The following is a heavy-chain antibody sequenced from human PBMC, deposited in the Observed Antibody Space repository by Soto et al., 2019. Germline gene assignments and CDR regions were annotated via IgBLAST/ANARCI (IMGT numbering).Heavy chain of an antibody. V-gene: IGHV3-30*18. CDR1: GFAFSNYG. J-gene: IGHJ6*02. D-gene: IGHD3-3*01. CDR3: TKRRNVLRFLEWSSGMEV. CDR2: ISDDGSNK. Sequence: PGGSLRLSCAASGFAFSNYGMHWVRQAPGKGLEWVAFISDDGSNKYYADSMKGRFTMSRDNSKSTLYLQMSSLRVEDTAVYYRTKRRNVLRFLEWSSGMEVWGQGTTVTVSS.